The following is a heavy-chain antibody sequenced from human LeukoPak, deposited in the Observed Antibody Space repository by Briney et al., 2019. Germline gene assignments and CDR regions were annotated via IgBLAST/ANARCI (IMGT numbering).Heavy chain of an antibody. CDR2: IYTSGST. CDR3: ARGKVVAGTPGQNSWDS. J-gene: IGHJ4*02. Sequence: SQTLSLTCTVSGGSISSYYWNWIRQPAGKGLEWIGRIYTSGSTNYNPSLKSRVSMSVDTSKNQFSLKLSSVTAADTAVYYCARGKVVAGTPGQNSWDSWGQGTLVTVSS. V-gene: IGHV4-4*07. CDR1: GGSISSYY. D-gene: IGHD6-19*01.